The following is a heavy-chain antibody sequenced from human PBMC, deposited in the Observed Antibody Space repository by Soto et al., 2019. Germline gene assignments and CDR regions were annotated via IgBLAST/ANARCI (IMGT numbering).Heavy chain of an antibody. V-gene: IGHV3-33*01. J-gene: IGHJ4*02. D-gene: IGHD3-10*01. CDR1: GFTFSSYG. CDR3: ARDQGGSGIFVVS. Sequence: QVQLVESGGGVVQPGRSLRLSCAASGFTFSSYGMHWVRQAPGKGLEWVAVIWYDGSNKYYADSVKGRFTISGDNSKNTLYLQMNSLRAEDTAVYYCARDQGGSGIFVVSWGQGTLVTVSS. CDR2: IWYDGSNK.